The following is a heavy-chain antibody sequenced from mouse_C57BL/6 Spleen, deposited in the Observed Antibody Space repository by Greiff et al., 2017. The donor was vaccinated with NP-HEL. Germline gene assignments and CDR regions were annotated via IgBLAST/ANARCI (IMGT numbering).Heavy chain of an antibody. D-gene: IGHD1-1*01. CDR3: TTSLITTVVARDY. Sequence: VQLQQSGAELVRPGASVKLSCTASGFNIKDDYMHWVKQRPEQGLEWIGWIDPENGDTEYASKFQGKATITADTSSNTAYLQLSSLTSEDTAVYSCTTSLITTVVARDYWGQGTSVTVSS. J-gene: IGHJ4*01. V-gene: IGHV14-4*01. CDR2: IDPENGDT. CDR1: GFNIKDDY.